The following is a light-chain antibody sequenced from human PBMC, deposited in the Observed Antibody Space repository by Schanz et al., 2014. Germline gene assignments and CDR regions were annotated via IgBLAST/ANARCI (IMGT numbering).Light chain of an antibody. CDR1: QSVASTS. Sequence: EIVLTQSPGTLSLSPGERVTLSCRASQSVASTSLAWYQQKPGQPPRLLIYGASSRATGIPDRFSGSGSGTDFTLTISRLEPEDFAVYYCQHHPPITFGQGTRLDI. CDR2: GAS. V-gene: IGKV3-20*01. J-gene: IGKJ5*01. CDR3: QHHPPIT.